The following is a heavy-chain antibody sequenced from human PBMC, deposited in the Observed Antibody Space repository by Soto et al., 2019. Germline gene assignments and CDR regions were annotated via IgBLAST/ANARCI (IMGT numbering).Heavy chain of an antibody. CDR3: ARSRHSHFYGMDV. Sequence: QVQLVESGGGVVQPGRSLRLSCAASGFSFSTNAMYWVRQAPGKGLEWVALISYDGSNKYYADSVKGRFTISRDNSKTTLYMQMNSLRGEDTAVYYCARSRHSHFYGMDVWGQGTTVTVSS. CDR2: ISYDGSNK. D-gene: IGHD5-18*01. J-gene: IGHJ6*02. CDR1: GFSFSTNA. V-gene: IGHV3-30*04.